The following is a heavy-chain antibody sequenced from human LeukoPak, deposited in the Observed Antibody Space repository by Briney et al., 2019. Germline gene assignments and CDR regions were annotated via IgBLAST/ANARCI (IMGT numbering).Heavy chain of an antibody. D-gene: IGHD5-24*01. J-gene: IGHJ4*02. CDR3: VRGRDGSF. V-gene: IGHV3-7*01. CDR1: GFFFNSYW. CDR2: IKYDDSEK. Sequence: GRSLRLSCATSGFFFNSYWMTWVRQAPGKGLEWVANIKYDDSEKYLVESVKGRLTISRDNARNSLFLQMDSLRVEDTAVYYCVRGRDGSFWGRGTQVTVSS.